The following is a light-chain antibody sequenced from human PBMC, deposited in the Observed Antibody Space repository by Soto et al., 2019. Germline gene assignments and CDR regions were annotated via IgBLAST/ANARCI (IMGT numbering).Light chain of an antibody. V-gene: IGKV1-39*01. CDR2: AAS. CDR3: QQRYSTPRT. J-gene: IGKJ1*01. Sequence: DIQMTQSPSSLSASVGDRVTITCRASQSISSYLNWYPQKPGKAPKLLIYAASSLQSGVPSRFSGSGSGTDFTLTIRSLQPEDFATYYCQQRYSTPRTFGQGTKVEIK. CDR1: QSISSY.